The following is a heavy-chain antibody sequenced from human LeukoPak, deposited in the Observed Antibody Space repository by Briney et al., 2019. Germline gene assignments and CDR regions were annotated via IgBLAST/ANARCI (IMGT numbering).Heavy chain of an antibody. Sequence: GASVKVSCKASGGTFSSYAISWVRQAPGQGLEWMGGIIPISGTANYAQKFQGRVTITADESTSTAYMELSSLRSEDTAVYYCARTQGDMSSGYLSPDYWGQGTLVTVSS. J-gene: IGHJ4*02. CDR2: IIPISGTA. CDR1: GGTFSSYA. D-gene: IGHD3-22*01. V-gene: IGHV1-69*13. CDR3: ARTQGDMSSGYLSPDY.